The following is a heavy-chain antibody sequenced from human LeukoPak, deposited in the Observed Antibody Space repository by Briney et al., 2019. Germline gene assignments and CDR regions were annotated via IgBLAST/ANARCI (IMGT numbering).Heavy chain of an antibody. CDR2: ISSSSSYI. Sequence: GGSLRLSCEASGFTFSSYSMNWVRQAPGKGLEWISYISSSSSYIYYADSVKGRFTISRDNAKNSLYLQMNSLRAEDTAVYYCAKDLVDEDIVVVVAATPLAYWGQGTLVTVSS. CDR3: AKDLVDEDIVVVVAATPLAY. CDR1: GFTFSSYS. D-gene: IGHD2-15*01. V-gene: IGHV3-21*05. J-gene: IGHJ4*02.